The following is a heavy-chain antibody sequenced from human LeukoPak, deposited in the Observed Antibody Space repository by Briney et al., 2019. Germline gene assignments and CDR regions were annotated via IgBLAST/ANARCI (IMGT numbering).Heavy chain of an antibody. CDR2: IGRRPSYI. Sequence: GGSLRLSCAASGFTFSSYGMNWVRQAPGKGLEWVSSIGRRPSYIYYADSVKGRFTISRDNAKDSLDLQMNSLRAEDTAVYYCARLTSYNHDYSGRYGLDVWGQGTTVTVSS. J-gene: IGHJ6*02. CDR1: GFTFSSYG. D-gene: IGHD5-12*01. V-gene: IGHV3-21*01. CDR3: ARLTSYNHDYSGRYGLDV.